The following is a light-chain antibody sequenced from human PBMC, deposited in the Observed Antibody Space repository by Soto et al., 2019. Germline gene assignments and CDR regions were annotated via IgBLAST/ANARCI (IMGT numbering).Light chain of an antibody. CDR1: SSDVGGYNY. J-gene: IGLJ2*01. CDR2: EVS. Sequence: QSALTQPPSASGSPGQSVTISCTGTSSDVGGYNYVSWYQQHPGKAPKLMIYEVSKRPSGVPDRFSGSKSGNTASLTVSGLQAEDEADYYRSSYAGNNNHVVFGGGTKVTVL. CDR3: SSYAGNNNHVV. V-gene: IGLV2-8*01.